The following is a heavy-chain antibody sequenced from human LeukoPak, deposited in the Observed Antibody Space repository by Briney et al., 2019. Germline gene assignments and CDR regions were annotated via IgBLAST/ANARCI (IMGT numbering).Heavy chain of an antibody. V-gene: IGHV1-2*02. Sequence: AASVKVSCKASGYTFTGYYMHWVRQAPGQGVEWMGWINPNSGGTNYAQKFQGRVTMTRDTTISTAYMELSRLRSDDTAVYYCARDLDKLRLGELSLPWGQGTLVTVSS. CDR1: GYTFTGYY. J-gene: IGHJ5*02. D-gene: IGHD3-16*02. CDR3: ARDLDKLRLGELSLP. CDR2: INPNSGGT.